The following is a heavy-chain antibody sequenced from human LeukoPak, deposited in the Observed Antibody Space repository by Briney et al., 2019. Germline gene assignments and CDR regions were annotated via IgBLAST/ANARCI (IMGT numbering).Heavy chain of an antibody. CDR1: GFIFSNYG. D-gene: IGHD1-26*01. CDR3: ARASGSFDY. Sequence: GGSLRLSSAASGFIFSNYGMHWVRQAPGKGLEWVALIRFDGSNKYYADSVKGRFTISRDNSKNTLYLQLNSLRAEDTAVYYCARASGSFDYWGQGTLVSVSS. V-gene: IGHV3-30*02. J-gene: IGHJ4*02. CDR2: IRFDGSNK.